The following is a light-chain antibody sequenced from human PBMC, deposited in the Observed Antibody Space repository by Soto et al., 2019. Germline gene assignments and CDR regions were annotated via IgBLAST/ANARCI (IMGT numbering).Light chain of an antibody. J-gene: IGLJ1*01. V-gene: IGLV7-46*01. CDR2: DTN. CDR1: TGAVTSGHY. Sequence: QAVVTQEPSLTVSPGGTVTLTCGSSTGAVTSGHYVHWFQQKPGQAPRTLIYDTNNKHSWTPARFSGSLLGGKAALTLSGAQPEDEADYYCLVIFTGVVEVFGTGTKLTVL. CDR3: LVIFTGVVEV.